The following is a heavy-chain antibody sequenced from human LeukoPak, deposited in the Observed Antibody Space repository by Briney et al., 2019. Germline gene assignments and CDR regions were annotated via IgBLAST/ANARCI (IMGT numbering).Heavy chain of an antibody. CDR3: ARLALDGGNYFDY. CDR2: IYPGDFDI. V-gene: IGHV5-51*01. Sequence: GESLKISRQASGYSFTTYWIGWVRQMPGKGLEWMGIIYPGDFDIRYSPSFQGQVTFSTDKSISTAYLQWNSLKASDTAMYYCARLALDGGNYFDYWGQGTLVSVSS. D-gene: IGHD3-16*01. J-gene: IGHJ4*02. CDR1: GYSFTTYW.